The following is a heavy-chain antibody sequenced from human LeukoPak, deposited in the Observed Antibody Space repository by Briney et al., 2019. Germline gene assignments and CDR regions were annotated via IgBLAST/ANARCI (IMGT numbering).Heavy chain of an antibody. V-gene: IGHV3-30*03. J-gene: IGHJ4*02. CDR3: ITEYALDFDY. CDR1: GFTFSSYG. Sequence: GGSLRLSCAASGFTFSSYGMHWVRQAPGKGLEWVAVISYDGSNKYYADSVKGRFTISRDNSKNTLYLQMNSLRAEDTAVYYCITEYALDFDYWGQGTLVTVSS. CDR2: ISYDGSNK. D-gene: IGHD2/OR15-2a*01.